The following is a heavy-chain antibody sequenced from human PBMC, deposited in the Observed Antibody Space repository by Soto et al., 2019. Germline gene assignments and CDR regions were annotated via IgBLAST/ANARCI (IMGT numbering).Heavy chain of an antibody. D-gene: IGHD2-2*01. V-gene: IGHV1-69*13. CDR1: GGTFSSYA. Sequence: SVKVSCNASGGTFSSYAISWVRQAPGQGLEWMGGIIPIFGTANYAQKFQGRVTITADESTSTAYMELSSLRSEDTAVYYCARRYCSSTSCRSDYYYYGMDVWGQGTTVTVSS. CDR2: IIPIFGTA. J-gene: IGHJ6*02. CDR3: ARRYCSSTSCRSDYYYYGMDV.